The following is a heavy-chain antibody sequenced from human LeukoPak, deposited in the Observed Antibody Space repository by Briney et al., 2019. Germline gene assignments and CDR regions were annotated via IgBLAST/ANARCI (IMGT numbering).Heavy chain of an antibody. V-gene: IGHV4-59*08. Sequence: PSETLSLTCTVSGGSISSYYWSWIRQPPGKGLEWIGSTYHSGSTYYNPSLKSRVTISVDTSKNQFSLKLSSVTAADTAVYYCAGQLVVPAAISVDYWGQGTLVTVSS. D-gene: IGHD2-2*01. CDR1: GGSISSYY. J-gene: IGHJ4*02. CDR3: AGQLVVPAAISVDY. CDR2: TYHSGST.